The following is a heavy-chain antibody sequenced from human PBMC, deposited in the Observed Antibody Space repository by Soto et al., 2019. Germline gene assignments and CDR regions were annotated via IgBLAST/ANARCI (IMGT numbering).Heavy chain of an antibody. CDR3: ARSVAGHFDY. CDR1: GFTFNIYS. Sequence: GGSLRLSCAASGFTFNIYSMNWVRQSPGKGLELVSYITSDTATIHYADSVRGRFTVSRDNAGYSLFLQMNSLRDEDTAVYYCARSVAGHFDYWGQGALVTAPQ. V-gene: IGHV3-48*02. CDR2: ITSDTATI. J-gene: IGHJ4*02. D-gene: IGHD6-19*01.